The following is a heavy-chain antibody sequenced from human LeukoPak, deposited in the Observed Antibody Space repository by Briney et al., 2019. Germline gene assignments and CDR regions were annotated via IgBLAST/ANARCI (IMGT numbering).Heavy chain of an antibody. V-gene: IGHV4-39*01. CDR2: MYYSGST. CDR3: ARHRRYYDFWSGYFDY. CDR1: GGSVSSSSYY. J-gene: IGHJ4*02. Sequence: PSETLSLTCTVSGGSVSSSSYYWGWIRQPPGKGLEWIGSMYYSGSTYYNPSLKSRVTISVDTSKNQFSLKLSSVTAADTAVYYCARHRRYYDFWSGYFDYWGQGTLVTVSS. D-gene: IGHD3-3*01.